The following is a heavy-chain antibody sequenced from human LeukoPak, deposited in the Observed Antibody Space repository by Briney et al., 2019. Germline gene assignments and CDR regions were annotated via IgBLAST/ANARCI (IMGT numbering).Heavy chain of an antibody. CDR3: ARTYSGYDYFGY. J-gene: IGHJ4*02. V-gene: IGHV3-53*01. CDR2: IYSGGST. Sequence: PGGSLRLSCAASGFTVSSNHMSWVRQAPGKGLEWVSIIYSGGSTYYADSVKGRFTISRDNSKNTLYLQMNSLRAEDTAVYYCARTYSGYDYFGYWGQGTLVTVSS. D-gene: IGHD5-12*01. CDR1: GFTVSSNH.